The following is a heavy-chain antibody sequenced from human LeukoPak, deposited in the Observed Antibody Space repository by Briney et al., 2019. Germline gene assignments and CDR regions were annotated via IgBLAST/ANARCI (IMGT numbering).Heavy chain of an antibody. J-gene: IGHJ4*02. CDR3: ATGSNSSGWYAQPYYFDY. Sequence: PGGSLRLSCAASGFTFSSYWMSWVRQAPGKGLEWVANIKQDGSEKYYVDSVKGRFTISRDNAKNSLYLQMNSLRAEDMALYYCATGSNSSGWYAQPYYFDYWGQGTLVTVSS. CDR1: GFTFSSYW. CDR2: IKQDGSEK. D-gene: IGHD6-19*01. V-gene: IGHV3-7*03.